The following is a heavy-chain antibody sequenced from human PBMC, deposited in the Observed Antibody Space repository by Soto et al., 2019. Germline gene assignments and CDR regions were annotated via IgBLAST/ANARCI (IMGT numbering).Heavy chain of an antibody. V-gene: IGHV1-18*01. CDR1: GYTFTSYG. J-gene: IGHJ4*02. D-gene: IGHD3-10*01. Sequence: QVQLVQSGAEVKKPGASVKVSCKASGYTFTSYGIRWVRKGTGKGIEWMGWISDYNGNTKYAQKLQGRVTMTTDTSTITPYMKLITLRSDDTVVYYYPIEYYYGSRPSYWGQGTLVTVSS. CDR2: ISDYNGNT. CDR3: PIEYYYGSRPSY.